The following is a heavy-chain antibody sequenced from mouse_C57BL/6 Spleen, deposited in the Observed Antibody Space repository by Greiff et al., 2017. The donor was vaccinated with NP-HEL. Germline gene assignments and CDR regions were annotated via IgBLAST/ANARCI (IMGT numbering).Heavy chain of an antibody. V-gene: IGHV2-5*01. CDR2: IWRGGST. Sequence: VQLHPSGPGLVQPSQSLSITCTVSGFSLTSYGVHWVRQSPGKGLEWLGVIWRGGSTDYNAAFMSRLSITKDNSKSQLFFKMNSLQADDTAIYYCAKNFYCGSSSYYAMDYWGQGTSVTVSS. D-gene: IGHD1-1*01. CDR3: AKNFYCGSSSYYAMDY. J-gene: IGHJ4*01. CDR1: GFSLTSYG.